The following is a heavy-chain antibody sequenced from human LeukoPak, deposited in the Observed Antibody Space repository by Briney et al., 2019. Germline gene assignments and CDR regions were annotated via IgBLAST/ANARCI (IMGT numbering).Heavy chain of an antibody. J-gene: IGHJ4*02. V-gene: IGHV1-24*01. Sequence: ASVKVSCKVSGYTLTELSMHWVRQAPGKGLEWMGGFDSEDGETIYAQKFQGRVTMTEDTSTDTAYMELSSLRSEDTAVYYCATAIAVAEKYYFDYWGQGTLVTVSS. CDR2: FDSEDGET. D-gene: IGHD6-19*01. CDR1: GYTLTELS. CDR3: ATAIAVAEKYYFDY.